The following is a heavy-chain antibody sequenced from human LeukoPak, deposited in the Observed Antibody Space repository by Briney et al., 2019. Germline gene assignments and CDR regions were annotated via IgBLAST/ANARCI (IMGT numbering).Heavy chain of an antibody. CDR2: TNTDGTNT. CDR1: GYTFTNYW. CDR3: ARDRGINWFDP. D-gene: IGHD3-16*01. J-gene: IGHJ5*02. V-gene: IGHV3-74*01. Sequence: GGSLRLSCAASGYTFTNYWMHWVRQAPGEGLVWVSRTNTDGTNTIYADSVRGRFTVSRDNAKNTLYLQMDSLRAEDTAVYYCARDRGINWFDPWGQGTLVAVSS.